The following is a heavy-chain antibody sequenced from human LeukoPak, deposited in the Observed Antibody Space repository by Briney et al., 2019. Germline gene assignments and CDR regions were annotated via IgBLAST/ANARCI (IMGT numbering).Heavy chain of an antibody. CDR2: ISSNGGST. Sequence: PGRSLRLSCAASGFTFSSYAMHWVRQAPGKGLEYVSAISSNGGSTYYANSVKGRFTISRDNSKNTLYLQMGSLRAEDMAVYYCARDQYCSGYSSGWYVGYFDLWGRGTLVTVSS. CDR1: GFTFSSYA. D-gene: IGHD6-19*01. V-gene: IGHV3-64*01. J-gene: IGHJ2*01. CDR3: ARDQYCSGYSSGWYVGYFDL.